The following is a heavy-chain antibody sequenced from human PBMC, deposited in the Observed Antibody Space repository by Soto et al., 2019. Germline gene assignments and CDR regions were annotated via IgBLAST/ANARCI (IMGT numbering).Heavy chain of an antibody. CDR2: IGDSEGETT. J-gene: IGHJ5*01. V-gene: IGHV3-23*01. D-gene: IGHD2-15*01. CDR1: GFTFSTYA. Sequence: EVQLLESGGGLVQPGGSLRLSCAASGFTFSTYAMTWVRQAPGKGPEWVSRIGDSEGETTHYADSVKGRFTISRDNAKSTLYLQMNSLRVEDTAIYYCAKGYCGGGRCYDLDNWFASWGQGTRVTVSS. CDR3: AKGYCGGGRCYDLDNWFAS.